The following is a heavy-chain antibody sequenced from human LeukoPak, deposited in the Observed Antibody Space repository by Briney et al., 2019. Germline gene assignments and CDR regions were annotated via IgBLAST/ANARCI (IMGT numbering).Heavy chain of an antibody. V-gene: IGHV4-39*01. CDR2: NYYSGST. Sequence: SETLSLTCTVSGGSISSCGYYWGWIRQPPGKGLEWIARNYYSGSTYYYPSLKSRVPISVDTSKNQLSLKLSSLTAADTAVYYCARHEYSGSYYGLSWFDPWGQGTLVTVSS. D-gene: IGHD1-26*01. CDR1: GGSISSCGYY. J-gene: IGHJ5*02. CDR3: ARHEYSGSYYGLSWFDP.